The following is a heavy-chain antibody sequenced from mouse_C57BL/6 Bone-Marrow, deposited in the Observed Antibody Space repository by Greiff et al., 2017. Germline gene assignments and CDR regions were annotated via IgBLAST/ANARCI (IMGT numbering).Heavy chain of an antibody. D-gene: IGHD2-4*01. V-gene: IGHV5-17*01. CDR3: ARQDYDYDDGAYYFDY. CDR1: GFTFSDYG. CDR2: ISSGSSTI. Sequence: EVMLVESGGGLVKPGGSLKLSCAASGFTFSDYGMHWVRQAPEKGLEWVAYISSGSSTIYYADTVKGRFTISRDNAKNTLFLQMTSLRSEDTARYYCARQDYDYDDGAYYFDYWGQGTTLTVSS. J-gene: IGHJ2*01.